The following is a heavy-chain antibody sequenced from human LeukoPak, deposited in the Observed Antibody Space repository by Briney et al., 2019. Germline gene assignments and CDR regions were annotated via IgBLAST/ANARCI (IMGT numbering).Heavy chain of an antibody. Sequence: PSETLSLTCTVSGGSISSYYWSWLRQPPGKGLEWIGYIYYSGSTNYNPSLKSRVTISVHTSKNQFSLKLSSVTAADTAVYYCAGIVVGPAVYDAFDIWGQGTMVTVSS. CDR2: IYYSGST. CDR3: AGIVVGPAVYDAFDI. J-gene: IGHJ3*02. CDR1: GGSISSYY. D-gene: IGHD2-2*01. V-gene: IGHV4-59*01.